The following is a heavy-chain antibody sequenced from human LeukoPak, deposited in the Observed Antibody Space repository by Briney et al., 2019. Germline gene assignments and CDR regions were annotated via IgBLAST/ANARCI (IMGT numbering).Heavy chain of an antibody. D-gene: IGHD3-22*01. CDR2: IYSGGST. V-gene: IGHV3-53*01. CDR1: GFTVSSNY. CDR3: ASDSSGYYGAFDI. J-gene: IGHJ3*02. Sequence: GGSLRLSCAASGFTVSSNYMSWVRQAPGKGLEWVSVIYSGGSTYYADSVKGRFTISRDNSKNTLYLQMNSRRAEDTAVYYCASDSSGYYGAFDIWGQGTMVTVSS.